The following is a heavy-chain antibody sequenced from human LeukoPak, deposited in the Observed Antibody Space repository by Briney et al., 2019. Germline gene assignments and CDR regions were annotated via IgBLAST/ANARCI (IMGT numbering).Heavy chain of an antibody. CDR2: INTNTGNP. J-gene: IGHJ4*02. V-gene: IGHV7-4-1*02. CDR1: GYTFTSYA. CDR3: ARSNITMVRGVIMDY. D-gene: IGHD3-10*01. Sequence: ASVKASCKASGYTFTSYAMDWVRQAPGQGLEWMGWINTNTGNPTYAQGFTGRFVFSLDTSVSTAYLQISSLKAEDTAVYYCARSNITMVRGVIMDYWGQGTLVTVSS.